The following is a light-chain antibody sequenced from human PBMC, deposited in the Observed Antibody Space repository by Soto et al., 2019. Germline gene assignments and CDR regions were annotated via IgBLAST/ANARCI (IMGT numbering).Light chain of an antibody. CDR1: NSNIGAGSH. CDR3: QSFDNSLTHPV. V-gene: IGLV1-40*01. Sequence: QSVLTQPPSVSGAPGQGVTISCTGSNSNIGAGSHVHWYQHFPGAAPRLLISGNNNRPSGVPARFSASKSDTSASLAITGRQADDEADYYCQSFDNSLTHPVFGGGTKLTVL. J-gene: IGLJ3*02. CDR2: GNN.